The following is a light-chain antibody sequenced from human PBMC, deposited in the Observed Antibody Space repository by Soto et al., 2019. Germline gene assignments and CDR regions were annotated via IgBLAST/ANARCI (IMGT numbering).Light chain of an antibody. Sequence: EVVMTQSPGTLSVSPGEGATRSCRASQTVLSNLAWYQQKPGQAPRLLIYGASTRATGIPARFSGSGSGTDFTLTISRLEPEDFAVYYCQQYGSSPPISFGQGTRLEI. CDR3: QQYGSSPPIS. CDR1: QTVLSN. J-gene: IGKJ5*01. CDR2: GAS. V-gene: IGKV3-20*01.